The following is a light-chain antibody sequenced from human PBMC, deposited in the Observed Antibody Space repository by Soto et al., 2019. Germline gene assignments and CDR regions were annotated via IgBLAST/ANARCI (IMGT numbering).Light chain of an antibody. Sequence: QLTQSPSSLSASIGDRVTITCRATQAISRYLAWYQQKPGAAPKLLIYAATTLQSGVPSRFSGGASATEFTLTINSLQSDDFATYYCQQLNSYPPEFGQGTKVDIK. J-gene: IGKJ1*01. V-gene: IGKV1-9*01. CDR2: AAT. CDR1: QAISRY. CDR3: QQLNSYPPE.